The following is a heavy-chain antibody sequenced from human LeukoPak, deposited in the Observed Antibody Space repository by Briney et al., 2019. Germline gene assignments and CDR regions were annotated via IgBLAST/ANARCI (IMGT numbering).Heavy chain of an antibody. D-gene: IGHD4-17*01. CDR2: IYHSGST. Sequence: SETLSLTCTVSGYSISSGYHWGWIRQPPGKGLEWIGSIYHSGSTYYNPSLKSRVTISVDTSKNQFSLKLSSVTAADTAVYYCARRDYGDYNAFDIWGQGTMVTVSS. CDR3: ARRDYGDYNAFDI. V-gene: IGHV4-38-2*02. CDR1: GYSISSGYH. J-gene: IGHJ3*02.